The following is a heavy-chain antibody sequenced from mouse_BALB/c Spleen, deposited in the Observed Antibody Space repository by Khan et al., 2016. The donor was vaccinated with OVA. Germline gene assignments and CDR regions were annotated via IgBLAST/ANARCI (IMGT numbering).Heavy chain of an antibody. CDR1: GFTFNTYA. V-gene: IGHV10-1*02. CDR2: IRSKTNNYAT. CDR3: VRHKNYYGEYAMDY. Sequence: VQLKESGGGLVQPKGSLKLSCAASGFTFNTYAMNWVRQAPGKGLEWVARIRSKTNNYATYYADSVKDRFTISRDDSPSMLYLQMNNLTTEDTAMYYCVRHKNYYGEYAMDYWGQGTSVTVSS. D-gene: IGHD1-1*01. J-gene: IGHJ4*01.